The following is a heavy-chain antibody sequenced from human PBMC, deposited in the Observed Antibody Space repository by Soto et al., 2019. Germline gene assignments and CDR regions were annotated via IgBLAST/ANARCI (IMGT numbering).Heavy chain of an antibody. CDR3: AKHGYYEYFQY. J-gene: IGHJ1*01. D-gene: IGHD5-18*01. V-gene: IGHV4-31*03. CDR1: GGSISSGGYY. Sequence: QVQLQESGPGLVKPSQTLSLTCTVSGGSISSGGYYWSWIRQHPGKGLEWIGYIYYSGSTYYNPSLKSRVTISGDTSKNQVSLKLRAVTAADTAVYYCAKHGYYEYFQYWGQGTLVTVSS. CDR2: IYYSGST.